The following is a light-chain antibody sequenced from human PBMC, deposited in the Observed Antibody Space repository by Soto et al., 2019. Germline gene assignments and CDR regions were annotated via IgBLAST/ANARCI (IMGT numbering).Light chain of an antibody. J-gene: IGKJ1*01. CDR2: GAS. CDR1: QSVNSN. V-gene: IGKV3-15*01. CDR3: QQSHSRVT. Sequence: LMTQSPATLAVSAGERATLSCRASQSVNSNLAWHQQKPGQAPRLLISGASTRAPGIAAMFSGSGSGTDFTLTISGLQPEDFATYYCQQSHSRVTFGQGTKVDIK.